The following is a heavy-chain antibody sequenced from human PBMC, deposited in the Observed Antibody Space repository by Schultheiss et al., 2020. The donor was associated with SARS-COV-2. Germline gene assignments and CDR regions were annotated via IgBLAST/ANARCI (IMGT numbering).Heavy chain of an antibody. D-gene: IGHD4-17*01. CDR3: AKDVDFGDYYGMDV. J-gene: IGHJ6*02. CDR2: ISYDGSEK. CDR1: GFTFNVYG. V-gene: IGHV3-30*18. Sequence: GGSLRLSCAASGFTFNVYGMHWVRQAPGKGLEWVAVISYDGSEKKYADSVKGRFTISRDNSKNTLYLQMSSLRDEDTAVYYCAKDVDFGDYYGMDVWGQGTTVTVSS.